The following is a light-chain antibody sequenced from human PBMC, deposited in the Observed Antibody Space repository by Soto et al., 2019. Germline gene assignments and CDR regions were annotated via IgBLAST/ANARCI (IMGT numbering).Light chain of an antibody. Sequence: DIVMTQSADSLAVSLGERATINCKSSQSVLYSSNNKNYLAWYQQKPGQPPKLLIYWASTREPGVPDRFSGSGSGTDFTLTISSLQAEDVAVYYCQQYYDAPQNFGQGTKVEIK. V-gene: IGKV4-1*01. CDR1: QSVLYSSNNKNY. CDR3: QQYYDAPQN. CDR2: WAS. J-gene: IGKJ1*01.